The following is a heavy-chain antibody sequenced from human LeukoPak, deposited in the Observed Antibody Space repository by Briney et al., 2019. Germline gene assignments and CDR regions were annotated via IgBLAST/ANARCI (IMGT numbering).Heavy chain of an antibody. Sequence: GGSLRLSCAASGFTVSSNYMSWVRQAPGKGLEWVSVIYSGGSTHYIDSVKGRFRISRDNNEGTLDLQMNSLRVEDTAIYYCARAAYYDNSPNSGLDYWGQGTLVTVSS. CDR3: ARAAYYDNSPNSGLDY. V-gene: IGHV3-53*01. CDR1: GFTVSSNY. J-gene: IGHJ4*02. CDR2: IYSGGST. D-gene: IGHD3-22*01.